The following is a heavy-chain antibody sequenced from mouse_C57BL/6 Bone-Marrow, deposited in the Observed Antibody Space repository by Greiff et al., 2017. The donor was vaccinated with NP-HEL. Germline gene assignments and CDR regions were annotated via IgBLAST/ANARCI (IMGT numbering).Heavy chain of an antibody. J-gene: IGHJ4*01. CDR3: ARQLRLRSYAMDY. CDR2: IWSGGST. CDR1: GFSLTSYG. D-gene: IGHD3-2*02. V-gene: IGHV2-2*01. Sequence: QVHVKQSGPGLVQPSKSLSIPCTVSGFSLTSYGVHWVRQSPGKGLEWLGVIWSGGSTDYNAAFISRLSISKDNSKSQVFFKMNSLQADDTAIYYCARQLRLRSYAMDYWGQGTSVTVSS.